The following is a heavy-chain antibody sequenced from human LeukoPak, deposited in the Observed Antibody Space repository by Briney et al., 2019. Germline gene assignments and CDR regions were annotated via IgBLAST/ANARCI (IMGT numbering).Heavy chain of an antibody. CDR2: ISGSGGST. D-gene: IGHD1-7*01. CDR1: GFTVSSNY. V-gene: IGHV3-23*01. J-gene: IGHJ5*02. Sequence: PGGSLRLSCAASGFTVSSNYMSWVRQAPGKGLEWVSAISGSGGSTYYADSVKGRFTISRDNSKNTLYLQMNSLRAEDTAVYYCAKGGVVAGTTLSWFDPWGQGTLVTVSS. CDR3: AKGGVVAGTTLSWFDP.